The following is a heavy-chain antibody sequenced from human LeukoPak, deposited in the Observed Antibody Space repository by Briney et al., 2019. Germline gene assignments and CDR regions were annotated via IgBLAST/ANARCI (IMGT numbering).Heavy chain of an antibody. V-gene: IGHV1-8*01. J-gene: IGHJ3*02. CDR3: ARASYDFWSGYYRRNDAFDI. D-gene: IGHD3-3*01. CDR2: MNPNSGNT. Sequence: GASVKVSCKASGYTFTSYDINWVRQATGQGLEWMGWMNPNSGNTGYAQKFQGRVTMTRNTSISTAYMELSSLRSEDTAVYYCARASYDFWSGYYRRNDAFDIWGQGTMVTASS. CDR1: GYTFTSYD.